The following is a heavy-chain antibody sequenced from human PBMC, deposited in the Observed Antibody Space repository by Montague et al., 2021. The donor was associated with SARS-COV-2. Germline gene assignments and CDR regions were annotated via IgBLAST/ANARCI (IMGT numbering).Heavy chain of an antibody. CDR3: VRGIEAAGSYDY. J-gene: IGHJ4*02. CDR2: TYYRSMWRS. CDR1: GDSVFSNSAT. Sequence: CAISGDSVFSNSATWNWIRQSPSRGLEWLGRTYYRSMWRSDYARXVKPRIAINPDTSKNQFSLQLSSVTTEDTALYYCVRGIEAAGSYDYWGQGTLVTVSS. D-gene: IGHD6-13*01. V-gene: IGHV6-1*01.